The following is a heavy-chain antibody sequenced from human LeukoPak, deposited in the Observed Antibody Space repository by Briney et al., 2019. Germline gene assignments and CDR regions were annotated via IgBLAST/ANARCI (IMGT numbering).Heavy chain of an antibody. D-gene: IGHD6-13*01. V-gene: IGHV3-23*01. Sequence: GGSLRLSCAASGFTSSTYAMNWVRQAPGKGLEWVSGITGSGGNTYYADSVKGRFTISRDNSKNTLYLQMNSLRAEDTAVYYCAKDHTDIAAAGTGYWGQGTLVTVSS. CDR1: GFTSSTYA. CDR2: ITGSGGNT. J-gene: IGHJ4*02. CDR3: AKDHTDIAAAGTGY.